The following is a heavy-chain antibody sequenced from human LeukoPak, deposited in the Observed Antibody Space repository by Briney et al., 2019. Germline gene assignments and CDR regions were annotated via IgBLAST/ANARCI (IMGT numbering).Heavy chain of an antibody. J-gene: IGHJ4*02. CDR2: IIPILGIA. CDR3: ATRYCSGGSCYYYFDY. Sequence: ASVKVSCKASGGTFSSYAISWVRQAPGQGLEWMGRIIPILGIANYAQKFQGRVTMTEDTSTDTAYMELSSLRSEDTAVYYCATRYCSGGSCYYYFDYWGQGTLVTVPS. V-gene: IGHV1-69*04. CDR1: GGTFSSYA. D-gene: IGHD2-15*01.